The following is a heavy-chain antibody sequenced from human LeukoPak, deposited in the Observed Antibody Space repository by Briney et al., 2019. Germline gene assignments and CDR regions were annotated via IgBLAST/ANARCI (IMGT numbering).Heavy chain of an antibody. CDR3: ARDHGGYSYGFDY. Sequence: SETLSLTCTVSGGSISSYYWSWIRQLPGKGLEWIGYIYYSGSTNYNPSLKSRVTISVDTSKNQFSLKLSSVTAADTAVYYCARDHGGYSYGFDYWGQGTLVTVSS. CDR1: GGSISSYY. D-gene: IGHD5-18*01. J-gene: IGHJ4*02. CDR2: IYYSGST. V-gene: IGHV4-59*01.